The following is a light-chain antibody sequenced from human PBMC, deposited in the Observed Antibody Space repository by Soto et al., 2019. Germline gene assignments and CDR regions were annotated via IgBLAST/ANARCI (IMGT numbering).Light chain of an antibody. V-gene: IGKV3-20*01. CDR3: QQFGTSPGT. J-gene: IGKJ3*01. CDR1: QSVTSNS. Sequence: EIVLTQSPGTLSLSPGERATLSCRASQSVTSNSLAWYQHKLGQAPRLLIYDASSRATGIPDRFSGSGSGTAFTLTIGRLEPEDFAVYFCQQFGTSPGTFGPGTKVDIK. CDR2: DAS.